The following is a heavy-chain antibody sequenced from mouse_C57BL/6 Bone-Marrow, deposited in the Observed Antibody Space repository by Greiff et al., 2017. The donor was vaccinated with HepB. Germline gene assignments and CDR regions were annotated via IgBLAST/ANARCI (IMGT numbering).Heavy chain of an antibody. CDR2: IYPRSGNT. Sequence: VQRVESGAELARPGASVKLSCKASGYTFTSYGISWVKQRTGQGLEWIGEIYPRSGNTYYNEKFKGKATLTADKSSSTAYMELRSLTSEDSAVYFCARTGIYYDSYYYAMDYWGQGTSVTGSS. D-gene: IGHD2-4*01. V-gene: IGHV1-81*01. CDR1: GYTFTSYG. CDR3: ARTGIYYDSYYYAMDY. J-gene: IGHJ4*01.